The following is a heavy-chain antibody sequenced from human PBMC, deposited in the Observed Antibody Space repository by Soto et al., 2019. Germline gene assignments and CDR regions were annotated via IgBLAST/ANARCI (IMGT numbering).Heavy chain of an antibody. J-gene: IGHJ5*02. Sequence: SETLSLTCTISGGSFGTNYWSWIRQAPGKGLEWIGYTYYTGSTKYNPSLKSRATISVDTSNNQSSLTLNSAAAADTAVYYCATDSAGRGPFDPWGQGILVTVSS. CDR2: TYYTGST. V-gene: IGHV4-59*13. CDR3: ATDSAGRGPFDP. D-gene: IGHD3-10*01. CDR1: GGSFGTNY.